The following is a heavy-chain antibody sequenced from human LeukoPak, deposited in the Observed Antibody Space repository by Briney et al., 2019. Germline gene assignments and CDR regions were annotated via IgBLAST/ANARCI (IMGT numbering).Heavy chain of an antibody. J-gene: IGHJ4*02. CDR3: ARDLTRGYSYGPSGY. Sequence: PGGSLRLSCAASGFTFSSYAMHWVRQAPGKGLEWVAVISYDGSNKYYADSVKGRFTISRDNSKNTLYLQMNSLRAEDTAVYYCARDLTRGYSYGPSGYWGQGTLVTVSS. CDR1: GFTFSSYA. D-gene: IGHD5-18*01. V-gene: IGHV3-30-3*01. CDR2: ISYDGSNK.